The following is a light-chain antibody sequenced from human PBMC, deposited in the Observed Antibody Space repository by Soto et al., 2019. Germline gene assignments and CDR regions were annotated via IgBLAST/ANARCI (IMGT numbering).Light chain of an antibody. CDR3: QRYNSAPFT. CDR2: AAS. J-gene: IGKJ3*01. Sequence: DIQMTQSPSSLSASVGDRVTITCRARQGISNYLAWYQQKTGKVTKLLIYAASTLQSGVPSRFSGSGSGTDFTLTISSLQPEEVATSYCQRYNSAPFTFGPGTKVDIK. V-gene: IGKV1-27*01. CDR1: QGISNY.